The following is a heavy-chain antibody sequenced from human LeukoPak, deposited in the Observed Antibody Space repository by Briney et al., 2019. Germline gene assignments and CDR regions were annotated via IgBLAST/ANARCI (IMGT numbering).Heavy chain of an antibody. CDR2: LSDTGDSR. V-gene: IGHV3-23*01. J-gene: IGHJ4*02. D-gene: IGHD2-8*01. CDR1: GFTLSKHP. CDR3: AKGDCASGSCYFDD. Sequence: GGSLRLSCAASGFTLSKHPMYWVRQVPGKGLEWVSSLSDTGDSRHYADSVKGRFTISRDSARSALYLQMNSLRAEDTAVYYCAKGDCASGSCYFDDWGQGSQVTVSS.